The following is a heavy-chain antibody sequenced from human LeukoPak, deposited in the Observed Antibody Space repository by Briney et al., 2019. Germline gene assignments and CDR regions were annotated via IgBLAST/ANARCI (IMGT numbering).Heavy chain of an antibody. D-gene: IGHD1-26*01. CDR2: ISAYNGDR. J-gene: IGHJ4*02. V-gene: IGHV1-18*01. CDR3: TRALGGSPTGIFFDY. CDR1: GYTFTSYG. Sequence: GASVKVSCKASGYTFTSYGISWVRQAPGQGLEWVGWISAYNGDRNYAQKFQGSVTMTTDTSSSTAYMELRSLKSDDTAVYYCTRALGGSPTGIFFDYWGQGTLVTVSS.